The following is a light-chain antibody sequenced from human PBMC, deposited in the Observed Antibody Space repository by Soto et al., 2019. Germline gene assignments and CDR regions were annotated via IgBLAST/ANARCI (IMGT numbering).Light chain of an antibody. CDR1: QSVSSTY. CDR2: DAS. V-gene: IGKV3-20*01. Sequence: EIVLTQSPGTLSLSPGERATLSCRASQSVSSTYLAWYQQKPGQAPRLLIYDASSRATGIPDRFSGSGSGTDLTLTISRLEPEDFAVYYCQQFGSSTTWTFGQGTKVEIK. CDR3: QQFGSSTTWT. J-gene: IGKJ1*01.